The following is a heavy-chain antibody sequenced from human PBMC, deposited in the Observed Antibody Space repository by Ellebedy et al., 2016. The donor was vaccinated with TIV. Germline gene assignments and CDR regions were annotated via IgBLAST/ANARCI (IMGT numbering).Heavy chain of an antibody. CDR2: INHSGST. D-gene: IGHD1-1*01. CDR1: GGSFSGYY. Sequence: MPSETLSLTCAVYGGSFSGYYWSWIRQPPGKGLEWIGEINHSGSTNYNPSLKSRVTISVKTSKNQFSRKLSSVTAADTAVYYCARERPIWVWGQGTTVTVSS. V-gene: IGHV4-34*01. J-gene: IGHJ6*02. CDR3: ARERPIWV.